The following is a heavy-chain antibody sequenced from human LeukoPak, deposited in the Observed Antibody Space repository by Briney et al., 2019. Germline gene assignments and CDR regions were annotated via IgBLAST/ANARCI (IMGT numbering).Heavy chain of an antibody. CDR3: ARTGMGRYTVRAKGVDY. CDR2: IYYSGST. V-gene: IGHV4-39*07. CDR1: GGSISSSSYY. Sequence: PSETLSLTCTVSGGSISSSSYYWGWIRQPPGKGLEWIGSIYYSGSTYYNPSLKSRVTISVDTSKNQFSLKLSSVTAADTAVYYCARTGMGRYTVRAKGVDYWGQGTLVTVSS. D-gene: IGHD4-17*01. J-gene: IGHJ4*02.